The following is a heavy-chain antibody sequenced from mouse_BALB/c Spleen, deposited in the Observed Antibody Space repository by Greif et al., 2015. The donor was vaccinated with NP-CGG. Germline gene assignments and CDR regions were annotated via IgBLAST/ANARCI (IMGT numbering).Heavy chain of an antibody. CDR1: GYTFSSYW. V-gene: IGHV1-9*01. Sequence: VQLQQSGAELMKPGASVKISCKATGYTFSSYWIEWVKQRPGHGLEWIGEILPGSGSTNYNEKFKGKATFTADTSSNTAYMQLSSLTPEDSAVYYCATYYYGSSYDYAMDYWGQGTSVTVSS. D-gene: IGHD1-1*01. J-gene: IGHJ4*01. CDR3: ATYYYGSSYDYAMDY. CDR2: ILPGSGST.